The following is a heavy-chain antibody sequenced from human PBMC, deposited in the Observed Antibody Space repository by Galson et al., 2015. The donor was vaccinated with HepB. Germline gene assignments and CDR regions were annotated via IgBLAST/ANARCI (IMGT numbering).Heavy chain of an antibody. CDR3: ATDPGDYDAFDI. V-gene: IGHV1-24*01. D-gene: IGHD4-17*01. CDR1: GYTLTELS. J-gene: IGHJ3*02. CDR2: FDPEDGET. Sequence: SVKVSCKVSGYTLTELSMHWVRQAPGKGLEWMGGFDPEDGETIYAQKFQGRVTMTEDTSTDTAYMELSSLRSADTAVYYCATDPGDYDAFDIWGQGTMVTVSS.